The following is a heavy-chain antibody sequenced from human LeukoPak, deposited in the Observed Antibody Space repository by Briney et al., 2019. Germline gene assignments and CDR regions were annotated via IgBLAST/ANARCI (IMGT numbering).Heavy chain of an antibody. CDR3: AREVYCSHTTCYYFDY. CDR1: GFTFSCYS. D-gene: IGHD2/OR15-2a*01. V-gene: IGHV3-21*01. J-gene: IGHJ4*02. Sequence: PGGSLRLSCAASGFTFSCYSMNWVRQAPGKGLEWVSSISDSSRYIFYADSVKGRFTISRDNAKNSLYLQMNSLRAEDTAVYYCAREVYCSHTTCYYFDYWGLGTLVTVSS. CDR2: ISDSSRYI.